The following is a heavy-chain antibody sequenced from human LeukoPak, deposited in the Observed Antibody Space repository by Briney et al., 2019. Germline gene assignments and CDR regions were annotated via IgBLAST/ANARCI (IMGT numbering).Heavy chain of an antibody. D-gene: IGHD2-2*01. CDR2: INPNSGGT. V-gene: IGHV1-2*02. CDR3: ALRHTKYCSSTSCYGPFDY. Sequence: ASVKVSCKASGYTFTGYYMHWVRQAPGQGLEWMGWINPNSGGTNYAQKFQGRVTMTRDTSISTAYMELSRLRSDDTAVYYCALRHTKYCSSTSCYGPFDYWGQGTLVTVSS. CDR1: GYTFTGYY. J-gene: IGHJ4*02.